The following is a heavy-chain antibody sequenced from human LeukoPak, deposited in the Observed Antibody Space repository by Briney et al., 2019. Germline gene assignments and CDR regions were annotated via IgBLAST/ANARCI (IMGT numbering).Heavy chain of an antibody. CDR1: GFTLSNYA. V-gene: IGHV3-64*01. J-gene: IGHJ4*02. CDR2: ISSNGGST. D-gene: IGHD2-2*01. CDR3: ARGGERDQNFFDC. Sequence: GGSLRLSCVASGFTLSNYAVYWVRQAPGKGLEYVSSISSNGGSTYYVNSVKGRFIISRDNSKNTVSLQMGSLRVEDMAVYYCARGGERDQNFFDCWGQGTLVTVSS.